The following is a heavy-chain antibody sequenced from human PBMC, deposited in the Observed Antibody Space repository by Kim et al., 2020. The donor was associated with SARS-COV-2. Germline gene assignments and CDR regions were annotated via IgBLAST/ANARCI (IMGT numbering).Heavy chain of an antibody. CDR3: ARDSITMVRGSRERLDY. J-gene: IGHJ4*02. V-gene: IGHV3-11*05. Sequence: GGSLRLSCAASGFTFSDYYMSWIRQAPGKGLEWVSYISSSSSYTNYADSVKGRFTISRDNAKNSLYLQMNSLRAEDTAVYYCARDSITMVRGSRERLDYWGQGTLVTVSS. CDR2: ISSSSSYT. CDR1: GFTFSDYY. D-gene: IGHD3-10*01.